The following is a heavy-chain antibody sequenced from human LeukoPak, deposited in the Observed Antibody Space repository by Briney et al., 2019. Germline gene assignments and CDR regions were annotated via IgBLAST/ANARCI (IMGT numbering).Heavy chain of an antibody. CDR2: MNPNSGNA. Sequence: ASVKVSCKASGSTFTSYDINWVRQATGQGLEWMGWMNPNSGNAGYAQKFQGRVTMTRNTSISTAYMELSSLRSEDTAVYYCARLPYSSSWYSIDPWGQGTLVTVSS. J-gene: IGHJ5*02. V-gene: IGHV1-8*01. CDR1: GSTFTSYD. CDR3: ARLPYSSSWYSIDP. D-gene: IGHD6-13*01.